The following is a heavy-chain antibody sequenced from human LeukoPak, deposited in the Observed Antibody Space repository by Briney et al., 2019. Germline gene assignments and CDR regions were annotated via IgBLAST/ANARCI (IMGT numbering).Heavy chain of an antibody. J-gene: IGHJ4*02. CDR1: GFTFNNYA. CDR3: ARDYCSSTSCCFLDN. CDR2: ISSNGVNT. V-gene: IGHV3-64*04. Sequence: GGSLRLSCSASGFTFNNYAMYWVRQAPGKGLEFVSGISSNGVNTYYADSVRGRFTISRDNAKNSLYLQMNSLRAEDTAVYYCARDYCSSTSCCFLDNWGQGTLVTVSS. D-gene: IGHD2-2*01.